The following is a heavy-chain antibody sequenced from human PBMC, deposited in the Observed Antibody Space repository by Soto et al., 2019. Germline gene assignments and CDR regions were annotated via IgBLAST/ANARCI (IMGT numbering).Heavy chain of an antibody. V-gene: IGHV1-46*01. CDR3: ARGAAVAGGNNWFDP. J-gene: IGHJ5*02. CDR2: INPNGGGT. Sequence: QVQLVQSGAEVKKPGASVKVSCKASGYTFINYYIHWVRQAPGQGLVWMGIINPNGGGTTYAQKFQGRVTMTRDTSTSTVYMQLSSLRSEDTAVYYCARGAAVAGGNNWFDPWGQGTLVTVSS. D-gene: IGHD6-19*01. CDR1: GYTFINYY.